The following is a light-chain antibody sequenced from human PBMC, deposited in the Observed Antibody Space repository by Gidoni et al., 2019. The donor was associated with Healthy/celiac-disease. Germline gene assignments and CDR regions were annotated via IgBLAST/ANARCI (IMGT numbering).Light chain of an antibody. J-gene: IGLJ2*01. CDR3: SSYTSSSTLGV. CDR1: NSDVGGYNY. V-gene: IGLV2-14*01. CDR2: DVS. Sequence: QSALTQPTSVSGSPGQTLTISCTGTNSDVGGYNYVSWYQKHPGKATNLMIYDVSNRPSGVSNRFSGSKSGNTASLTISGLQAEDEADYYCSSYTSSSTLGVFGGGTKLTVL.